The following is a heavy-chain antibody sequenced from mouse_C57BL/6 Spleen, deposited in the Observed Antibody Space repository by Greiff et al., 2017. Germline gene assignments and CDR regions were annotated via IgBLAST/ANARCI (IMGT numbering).Heavy chain of an antibody. CDR3: ARPYGSRPDY. CDR2: INPNNGGT. V-gene: IGHV1-22*01. J-gene: IGHJ2*01. CDR1: GYTFTDYN. Sequence: SGPELVKPGASVKMSCKASGYTFTDYNMHWVKQSHGKSLEWIGYINPNNGGTSYNQKFKGKATLTGNKSSSTAYMELRSLTSEDSAVYYCARPYGSRPDYWGQGTTLTVSS. D-gene: IGHD1-1*01.